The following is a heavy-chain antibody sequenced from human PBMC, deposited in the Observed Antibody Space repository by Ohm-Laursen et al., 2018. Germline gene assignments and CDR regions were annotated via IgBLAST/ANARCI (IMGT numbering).Heavy chain of an antibody. CDR1: GFIFNTYA. CDR3: ARVGTMVRGGGYDGMDV. Sequence: SLRLSCAASGFIFNTYAMSWVRQAPGKGLEWVSYISSSGSTIYYADSVKGRFTISRDNAKNSLYLQMNSLRAEDTAVYYCARVGTMVRGGGYDGMDVWGQGTTVTVSS. D-gene: IGHD3-10*01. V-gene: IGHV3-11*01. CDR2: ISSSGSTI. J-gene: IGHJ6*02.